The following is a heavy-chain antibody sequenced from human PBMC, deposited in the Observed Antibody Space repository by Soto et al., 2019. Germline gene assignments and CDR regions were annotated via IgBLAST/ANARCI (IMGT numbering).Heavy chain of an antibody. CDR3: ARDPVCSGGSCYDY. D-gene: IGHD2-15*01. V-gene: IGHV3-7*01. CDR1: GFTFSRYW. Sequence: EVQLVESGGGLVQPGGSLRLSCAASGFTFSRYWMTWVRLAPGKGLEWVANIKQDGSEIYYVDSVKGRFTISRDNAENSLYLQMNSLRAEDTAAYYCARDPVCSGGSCYDYWGQGTLVTVSS. CDR2: IKQDGSEI. J-gene: IGHJ4*02.